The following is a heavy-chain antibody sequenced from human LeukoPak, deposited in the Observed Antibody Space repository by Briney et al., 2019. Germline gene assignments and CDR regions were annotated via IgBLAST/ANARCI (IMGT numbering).Heavy chain of an antibody. V-gene: IGHV3-21*01. Sequence: GGSLRLSCAASGFTFSSYSMNWVRQAPGKGLEWVSSISSSSSYIYYADSVKGRFTISRDNAKNSLYLQMNSLRAEDTAVYYCARGSAPYCSGGSCYSDYYYYYMDVWGKGTTVTISS. CDR2: ISSSSSYI. CDR1: GFTFSSYS. CDR3: ARGSAPYCSGGSCYSDYYYYYMDV. D-gene: IGHD2-15*01. J-gene: IGHJ6*03.